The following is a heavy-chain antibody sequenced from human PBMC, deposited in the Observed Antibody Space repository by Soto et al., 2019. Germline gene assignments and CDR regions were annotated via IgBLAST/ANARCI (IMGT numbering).Heavy chain of an antibody. CDR2: IYHSGST. Sequence: TLSLTFAVSGGSISSGCYSWSWIRQPPGKGLEWIGYIYHSGSTYYNPSLKSRVTISVDRSKNQFSLKLSSVTAADTAVYYCARGREEADYYYGMDVWGQGTTVTVSS. J-gene: IGHJ6*02. V-gene: IGHV4-30-2*01. CDR3: ARGREEADYYYGMDV. D-gene: IGHD1-26*01. CDR1: GGSISSGCYS.